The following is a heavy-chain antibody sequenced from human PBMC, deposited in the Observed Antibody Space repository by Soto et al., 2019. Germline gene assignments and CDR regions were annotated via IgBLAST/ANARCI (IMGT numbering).Heavy chain of an antibody. Sequence: PGGSLRLSCAASGFTFGSYGMHWVRQAPGKGLEWVAGISYDGSKKYYGESVKGRFTIFSDNSKNTLYLQMNSLRVEDTAVYYCAKAIENYSTGYYKPFYYFGVDVWGQGTTVTVSS. V-gene: IGHV3-30*18. CDR3: AKAIENYSTGYYKPFYYFGVDV. CDR1: GFTFGSYG. J-gene: IGHJ6*02. CDR2: ISYDGSKK. D-gene: IGHD3-22*01.